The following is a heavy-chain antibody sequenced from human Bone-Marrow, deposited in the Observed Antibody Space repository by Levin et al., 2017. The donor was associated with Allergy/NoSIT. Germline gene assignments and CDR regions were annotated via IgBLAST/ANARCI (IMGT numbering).Heavy chain of an antibody. CDR2: VSYDGNIQ. J-gene: IGHJ3*02. D-gene: IGHD5-18*01. V-gene: IGHV3-30-3*01. CDR1: GFTLSTYS. Sequence: PGGSLRLSCVASGFTLSTYSMHGVRQAPGKGLEGVAVVSYDGNIQYSLSSFRGRFTISRDSSKNALFLQMNSLRPEYTAVYYCARDRIQIWSYVVTFDIWGRGTMVTVSS. CDR3: ARDRIQIWSYVVTFDI.